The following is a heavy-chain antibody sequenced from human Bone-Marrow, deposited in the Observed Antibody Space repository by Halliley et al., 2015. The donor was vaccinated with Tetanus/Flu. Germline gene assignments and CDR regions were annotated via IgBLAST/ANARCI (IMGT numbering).Heavy chain of an antibody. CDR2: ISYDGFNR. CDR3: ARVDYGAFEWGGSSDY. V-gene: IGHV3-30-3*01. CDR1: GFAFNSYT. D-gene: IGHD4-17*01. Sequence: SLRLSCAASGFAFNSYTMSWARQAPGKGLEWVAIISYDGFNRYYADPVKGRFTISRDTSKNTLYLQMNSLRLEDTAVYYCARVDYGAFEWGGSSDYWGQGTLVTVSS. J-gene: IGHJ4*02.